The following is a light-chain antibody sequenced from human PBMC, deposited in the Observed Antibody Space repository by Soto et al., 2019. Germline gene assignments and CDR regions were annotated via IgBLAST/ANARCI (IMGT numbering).Light chain of an antibody. V-gene: IGKV3-15*01. CDR1: QSVSTD. J-gene: IGKJ1*01. CDR3: QQYFRWPPWT. Sequence: EVLVTQSPATLSVSPGEGVTLSCRASQSVSTDLAWYQQKPGQAPRLLIYGASIRAFGVPDRFSGSGSGTDFTFTISSLQSEDSAIYYCQQYFRWPPWTFGQGTKVEV. CDR2: GAS.